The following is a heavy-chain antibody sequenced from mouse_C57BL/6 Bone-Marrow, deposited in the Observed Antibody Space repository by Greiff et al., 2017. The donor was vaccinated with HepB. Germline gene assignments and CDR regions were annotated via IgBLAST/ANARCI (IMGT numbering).Heavy chain of an antibody. CDR2: IYPRSGNT. CDR3: ARFSTVVATGRYYFDY. D-gene: IGHD1-1*01. Sequence: QVQLKESGAELARPGASVKLSCKASGYTFTSYGISWVKQRTGQGLEWIGEIYPRSGNTYYNEKFKGKATLTADKSSSTAYMELRSLTSEDSAVYFCARFSTVVATGRYYFDYWGQGTTLTVSS. CDR1: GYTFTSYG. J-gene: IGHJ2*01. V-gene: IGHV1-81*01.